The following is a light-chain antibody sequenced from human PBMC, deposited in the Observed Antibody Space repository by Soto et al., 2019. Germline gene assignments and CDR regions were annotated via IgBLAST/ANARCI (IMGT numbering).Light chain of an antibody. J-gene: IGKJ4*01. CDR3: LQRSSWPS. CDR2: DAS. V-gene: IGKV3-11*01. CDR1: QSISSY. Sequence: EIVLTQSPATLSLSPGERATLSRRASQSISSYLAWHQQKPGQAPRLLIYDASTRATGVPDRFSGSGSGTDFTLTISSLEPEDFALYYCLQRSSWPSFGGGTKVEIK.